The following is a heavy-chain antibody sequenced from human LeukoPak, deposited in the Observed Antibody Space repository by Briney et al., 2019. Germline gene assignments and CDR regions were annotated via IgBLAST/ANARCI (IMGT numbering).Heavy chain of an antibody. Sequence: PSETLSLTCAVSGGSFSGYYWSWIRQPPGKGLEWIGEINHSGSTNYNPSLKSRVTISVDTSKNQFSLKLRSVTASDSAVYYCARSRGVAGPETYYYYYYMDVWGKGTTVTVSS. CDR3: ARSRGVAGPETYYYYYYMDV. D-gene: IGHD6-19*01. V-gene: IGHV4-34*01. CDR2: INHSGST. J-gene: IGHJ6*03. CDR1: GGSFSGYY.